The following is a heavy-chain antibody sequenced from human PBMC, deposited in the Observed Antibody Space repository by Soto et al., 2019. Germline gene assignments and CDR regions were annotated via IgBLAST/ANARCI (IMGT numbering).Heavy chain of an antibody. Sequence: EVQLLESGGGLVQPGGSLRLSCAASGFTFETYSMVWVRQAPGRGPEWVSGIIQDGTTYYVDSVKGRFTISRDNARNRVDLQMTTLRGKDTAVYYCAKDMRPYGVWDFDYWGQGTLVTVSS. D-gene: IGHD4-17*01. CDR2: IIQDGTT. J-gene: IGHJ4*02. V-gene: IGHV3-23*01. CDR3: AKDMRPYGVWDFDY. CDR1: GFTFETYS.